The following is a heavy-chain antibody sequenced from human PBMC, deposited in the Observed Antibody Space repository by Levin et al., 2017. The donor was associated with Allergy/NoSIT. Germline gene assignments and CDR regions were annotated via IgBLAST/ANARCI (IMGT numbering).Heavy chain of an antibody. J-gene: IGHJ6*02. CDR3: AREVGYSSSWYYYYGMDV. V-gene: IGHV3-7*01. CDR1: GFTFSSYW. Sequence: HPGGSLRLSCAASGFTFSSYWMSWVRQAPGKGLEWVANIKQDGSEKYYVDSVKGRFTISRDNAKNSLYLQMNSLRAEDTAVYYCAREVGYSSSWYYYYGMDVWGQGTTVTVSS. CDR2: IKQDGSEK. D-gene: IGHD6-13*01.